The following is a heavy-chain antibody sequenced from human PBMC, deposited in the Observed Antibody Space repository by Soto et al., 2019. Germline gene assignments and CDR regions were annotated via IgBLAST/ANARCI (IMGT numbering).Heavy chain of an antibody. D-gene: IGHD3-22*01. Sequence: EVQLVESGGGLVQPGGSPRLSCAASGFPFSTNWMHWVRQAPGKGLVWVSRINSDGTSTNYADSVKGRFTVSRDNAKNTLYLQMNSLRGEDTAMYYCARDTDSSGWGQGTLVTVSS. CDR1: GFPFSTNW. J-gene: IGHJ4*02. CDR3: ARDTDSSG. CDR2: INSDGTST. V-gene: IGHV3-74*01.